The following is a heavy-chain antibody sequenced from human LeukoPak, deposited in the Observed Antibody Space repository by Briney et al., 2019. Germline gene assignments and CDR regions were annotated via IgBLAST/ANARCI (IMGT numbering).Heavy chain of an antibody. CDR3: VRGGTGYGNFDD. D-gene: IGHD3/OR15-3a*01. J-gene: IGHJ4*02. CDR1: GFTFSSYW. V-gene: IGHV3-74*01. CDR2: IYTGAT. Sequence: GGSLRLSCAASGFTFSSYWMHWVRQAPGKGLVWVSRIYTGATYYADSVKGRFTISRDNAKNTLYLQLNSLRAEDTAVYYCVRGGTGYGNFDDWGQRTLVTVSS.